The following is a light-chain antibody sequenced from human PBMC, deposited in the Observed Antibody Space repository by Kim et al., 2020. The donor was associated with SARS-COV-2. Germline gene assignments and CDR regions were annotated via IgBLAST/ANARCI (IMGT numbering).Light chain of an antibody. CDR1: QSLLHSNGYNY. J-gene: IGKJ2*03. Sequence: ESASISCRSSQSLLHSNGYNYLDWYLQKPGQSPQLLIYLGSNRASGVPDRFSGSGSGTDFTLKISRVEAEDVGVYYCMQALQTHHSFGQGTKLEI. CDR3: MQALQTHHS. CDR2: LGS. V-gene: IGKV2-28*01.